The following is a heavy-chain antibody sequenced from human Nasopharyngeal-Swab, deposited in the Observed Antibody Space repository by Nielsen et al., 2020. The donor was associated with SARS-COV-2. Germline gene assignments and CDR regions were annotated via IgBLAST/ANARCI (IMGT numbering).Heavy chain of an antibody. V-gene: IGHV3-13*04. Sequence: GGSLRLSCAASGFTFSSYDMHWVRQATGKGLEWVSAIGTAGDTYYPGSVKGRFTISRENAKNSLYLQMNSLRAGDTAVYYCSRTVGYCSSTSCYYYYCMDVWGQGTTVTVSS. CDR3: SRTVGYCSSTSCYYYYCMDV. CDR1: GFTFSSYD. D-gene: IGHD2-2*03. CDR2: IGTAGDT. J-gene: IGHJ6*02.